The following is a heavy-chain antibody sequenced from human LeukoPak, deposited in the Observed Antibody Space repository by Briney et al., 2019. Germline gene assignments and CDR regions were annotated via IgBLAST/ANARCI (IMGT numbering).Heavy chain of an antibody. D-gene: IGHD5-18*01. V-gene: IGHV5-51*01. J-gene: IGHJ4*02. CDR2: IYPGDSDT. Sequence: GESLKISCKGSGYSFTSYWIGWVRQMPGKGLEWMGIIYPGDSDTRYSPSFQGQVTISADKSISTAYLQWSSLKASDTAMYYCARQDTAIGALYYFDYWGQGTLVTVSS. CDR1: GYSFTSYW. CDR3: ARQDTAIGALYYFDY.